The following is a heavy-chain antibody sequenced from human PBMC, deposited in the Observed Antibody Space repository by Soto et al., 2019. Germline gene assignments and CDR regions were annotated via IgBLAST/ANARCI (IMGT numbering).Heavy chain of an antibody. V-gene: IGHV2-5*01. CDR3: AHATYYDANDWHFYL. CDR2: IYWNDDK. Sequence: QITLKESGPTLVKPTQTLTLTCTFSGFSLSTRGVGVGWIRQPPGKAREWLALIYWNDDKRYSPSLKSRHTITKDTSKNQVVLTMTNVYTMDPATTYCAHATYYDANDWHFYLWGRGTLVTVSS. CDR1: GFSLSTRGVG. J-gene: IGHJ2*01. D-gene: IGHD3-3*01.